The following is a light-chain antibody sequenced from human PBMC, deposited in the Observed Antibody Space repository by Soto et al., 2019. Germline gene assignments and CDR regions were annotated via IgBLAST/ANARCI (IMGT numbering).Light chain of an antibody. CDR1: QTIGTY. J-gene: IGKJ1*01. CDR2: DAS. V-gene: IGKV1-39*01. CDR3: QKSYNTPLK. Sequence: IEVTHSPSSLAASLVDRVTITFLASQTIGTYVNWYRQKSGAAPELLICDASTLQSGVPSRFRGGASGTDFTLTISSLQLDDFATYYCQKSYNTPLKFGQGTKVDIK.